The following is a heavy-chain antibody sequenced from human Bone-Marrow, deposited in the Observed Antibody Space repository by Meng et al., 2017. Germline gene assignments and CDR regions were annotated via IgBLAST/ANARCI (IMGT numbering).Heavy chain of an antibody. D-gene: IGHD3-3*01. V-gene: IGHV1-8*01. Sequence: ASSKVSCNASGGTFISYDINWVRQATGQGLEWRGWMNPNSGNTGYAQKFQGRVTITRNTSISTAYKEMSSLRSEDTAEYYCARRGTIFGVVIINLYYYYGMDIWGQGTTVTVSS. J-gene: IGHJ6*02. CDR2: MNPNSGNT. CDR3: ARRGTIFGVVIINLYYYYGMDI. CDR1: GGTFISYD.